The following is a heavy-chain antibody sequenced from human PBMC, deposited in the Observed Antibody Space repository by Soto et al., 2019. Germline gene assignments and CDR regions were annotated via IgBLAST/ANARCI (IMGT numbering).Heavy chain of an antibody. Sequence: SETLSLTCAVYGGSFSGYYWSWIRQPPGKGLEWIGEINHSGSTNYNPSLKSRVTISVDTSKNQFSLKLSSVTAADTAVYYCARVWIAAAGSPSDGMDVWGQGTTVTVSS. CDR1: GGSFSGYY. V-gene: IGHV4-34*01. CDR3: ARVWIAAAGSPSDGMDV. D-gene: IGHD6-13*01. J-gene: IGHJ6*02. CDR2: INHSGST.